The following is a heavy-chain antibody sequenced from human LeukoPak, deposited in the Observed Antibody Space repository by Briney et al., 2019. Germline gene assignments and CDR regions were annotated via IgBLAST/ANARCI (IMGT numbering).Heavy chain of an antibody. CDR3: ARDLGSTMVRGVIKGGYFDY. Sequence: PGGSLRLSCAASGFTFSTYGIHWVRQAPGKGLEWVAVIGYDGGNKYYADSVKGRFTISRDNSKNTLYLQMNSLRAEDTAVYYCARDLGSTMVRGVIKGGYFDYWGQGTLVTVSS. CDR1: GFTFSTYG. D-gene: IGHD3-10*01. CDR2: IGYDGGNK. J-gene: IGHJ4*02. V-gene: IGHV3-33*01.